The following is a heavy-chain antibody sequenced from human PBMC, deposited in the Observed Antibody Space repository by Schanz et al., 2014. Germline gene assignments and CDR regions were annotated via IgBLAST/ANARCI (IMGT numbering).Heavy chain of an antibody. J-gene: IGHJ4*02. CDR1: GFSFSSYS. CDR3: ARKVVATIGGYYDN. D-gene: IGHD5-12*01. V-gene: IGHV3-48*04. CDR2: IGNGGVTI. Sequence: EVQLVESGGGLVQPGGSLRLSCAASGFSFSSYSMNWVRQAPGKGLEWISYIGNGGVTIYYADSVKGRFTISRDNSKNSLYLQMNSLRAEDTAVYYCARKVVATIGGYYDNWGQGTLVIVSS.